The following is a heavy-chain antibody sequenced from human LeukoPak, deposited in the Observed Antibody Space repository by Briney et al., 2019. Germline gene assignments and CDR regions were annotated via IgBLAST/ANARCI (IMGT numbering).Heavy chain of an antibody. CDR2: ISSSGSTI. CDR3: AKDRMNHYYDSSGLFDY. CDR1: GFTFSSYE. V-gene: IGHV3-48*03. D-gene: IGHD3-22*01. J-gene: IGHJ4*02. Sequence: PGGSLRLSCAASGFTFSSYEMNWVRQAPGKGLEWVSYISSSGSTIYYADSVKGRFTISRDNAKNSLYLQMNSLRAEDTAVYYCAKDRMNHYYDSSGLFDYWGQGTLVTVSS.